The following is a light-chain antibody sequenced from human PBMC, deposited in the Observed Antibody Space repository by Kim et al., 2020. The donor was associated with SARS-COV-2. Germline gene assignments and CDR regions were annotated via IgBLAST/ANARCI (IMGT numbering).Light chain of an antibody. CDR1: SSTIGNNY. V-gene: IGLV1-51*01. J-gene: IGLJ2*01. Sequence: GQKVPLSSSRSSSTIGNNYVSWCQQLPGTAPKLIIYDNHKRPSVIPDRFSGSTSGTSATLDITGLQTGDEATYYCAVWDGSLRAVVFGGGTQLTVL. CDR2: DNH. CDR3: AVWDGSLRAVV.